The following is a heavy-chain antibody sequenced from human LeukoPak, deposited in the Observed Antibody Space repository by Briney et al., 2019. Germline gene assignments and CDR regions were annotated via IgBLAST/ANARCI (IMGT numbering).Heavy chain of an antibody. D-gene: IGHD3-22*01. CDR3: ARQTMIARKFDP. V-gene: IGHV3-74*01. J-gene: IGHJ5*02. CDR2: INSDGSST. CDR1: GFTFSSYW. Sequence: PGGSLRLSCAASGFTFSSYWMHLVRQAPGKGLVWVSRINSDGSSTSYADSVKGRFTISRDNAKNTLYLQMNSLRAEDTAVYYCARQTMIARKFDPWGQGTLVTVSS.